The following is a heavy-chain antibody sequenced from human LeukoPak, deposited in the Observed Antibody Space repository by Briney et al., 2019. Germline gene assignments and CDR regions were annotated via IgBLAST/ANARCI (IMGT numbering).Heavy chain of an antibody. CDR3: ARGQQLGYYYYYYMDV. D-gene: IGHD6-13*01. Sequence: ASVKVSCKASGYTFTSYGINWVRQATGQGLEWMGWMNPNSGNTGYAQKFQGRVTMTRNTSISTAYMELSSLRSEDTAVYYCARGQQLGYYYYYYMDVWGKGTTVTVSS. J-gene: IGHJ6*03. CDR1: GYTFTSYG. CDR2: MNPNSGNT. V-gene: IGHV1-8*01.